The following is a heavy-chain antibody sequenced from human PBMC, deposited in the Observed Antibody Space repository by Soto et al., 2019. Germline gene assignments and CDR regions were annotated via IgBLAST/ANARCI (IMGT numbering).Heavy chain of an antibody. D-gene: IGHD5-18*01. J-gene: IGHJ4*02. CDR2: VSASGTGT. CDR1: GFTFRSYA. Sequence: GVLRLSCAASGFTFRSYAMSWVRQAPGKGLEWVSAVSASGTGTYYSDSVKGRFTISRDNSKNTLYLQMNSLRAEDTALYYCARHQGASYGLYYFDYWGQGTLVTVSS. CDR3: ARHQGASYGLYYFDY. V-gene: IGHV3-23*01.